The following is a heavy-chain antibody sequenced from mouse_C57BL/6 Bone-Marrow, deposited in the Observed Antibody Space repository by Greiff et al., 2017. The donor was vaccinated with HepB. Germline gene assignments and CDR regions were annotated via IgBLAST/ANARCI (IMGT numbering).Heavy chain of an antibody. CDR2: IDPSDSYT. CDR1: GYTFTSYW. V-gene: IGHV1-69*01. CDR3: ARTHDGPFAY. D-gene: IGHD2-3*01. J-gene: IGHJ3*01. Sequence: VQLQESGAELVMPGASVKLSCKASGYTFTSYWMHWVKQRPGQGLEWIGEIDPSDSYTNYNQKFKGKSTLTVDKSSSTAYMQLSSLTSEDSAVYYCARTHDGPFAYWGQGTLVTVSA.